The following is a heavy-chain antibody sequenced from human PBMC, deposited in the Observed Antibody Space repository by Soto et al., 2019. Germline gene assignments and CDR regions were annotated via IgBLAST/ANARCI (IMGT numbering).Heavy chain of an antibody. CDR2: ISAYNGNT. D-gene: IGHD3-22*01. CDR1: GYTFTSYG. V-gene: IGHV1-18*03. Sequence: QVQLVQSGAEVKKPVASVKVSCKASGYTFTSYGISWVRQAPGQGLEWMGWISAYNGNTNYAQKIQGRDTRTTDTSTSTAYMEIRSRKSEDIVVYNSAASNPYYYDCSGYTWSDSRGQETLVTVAS. J-gene: IGHJ5*01. CDR3: AASNPYYYDCSGYTWSDS.